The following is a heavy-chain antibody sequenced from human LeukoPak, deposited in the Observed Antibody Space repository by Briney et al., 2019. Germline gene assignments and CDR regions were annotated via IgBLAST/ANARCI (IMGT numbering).Heavy chain of an antibody. CDR3: ARVIAAAGLYGMDV. Sequence: SETLSLTCTVSGGSVSSGSYYWSWIQQPPGKGLEWIGYIYYSGSTKYNPSLKSRVTISVDTSKNQFSLKLSSVTAADTAVYFCARVIAAAGLYGMDVWGQGTTVTVSS. V-gene: IGHV4-61*01. J-gene: IGHJ6*02. CDR2: IYYSGST. CDR1: GGSVSSGSYY. D-gene: IGHD6-13*01.